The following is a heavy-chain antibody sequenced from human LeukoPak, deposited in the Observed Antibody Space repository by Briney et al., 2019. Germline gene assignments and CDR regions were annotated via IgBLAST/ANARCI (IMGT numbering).Heavy chain of an antibody. V-gene: IGHV4-4*09. D-gene: IGHD2/OR15-2a*01. CDR3: ARRPHSTWFDP. CDR2: IYTSGST. Sequence: SETLSLTCTVSGGSISSYYWNWIRQPPGKGLEWIGYIYTSGSTNYNPSLKSRVTISVDTSKNQFSLQLTSVTAADTAVYYCARRPHSTWFDPWGQGILVTVSS. J-gene: IGHJ5*02. CDR1: GGSISSYY.